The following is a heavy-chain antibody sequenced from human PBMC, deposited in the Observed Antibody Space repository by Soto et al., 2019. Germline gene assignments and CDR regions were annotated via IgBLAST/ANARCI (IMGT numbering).Heavy chain of an antibody. CDR2: ISGSGGST. Sequence: GGSLRFSCAASGFTFSSYAMSWVRQAPGKGLEWVSAISGSGGSTYYADPVKGRFTISRDNSKNTLYLQMNSLRAEDTAVYYCAKDAFHYYGMDVWGQGTTVTVSS. V-gene: IGHV3-23*01. CDR3: AKDAFHYYGMDV. CDR1: GFTFSSYA. J-gene: IGHJ6*02.